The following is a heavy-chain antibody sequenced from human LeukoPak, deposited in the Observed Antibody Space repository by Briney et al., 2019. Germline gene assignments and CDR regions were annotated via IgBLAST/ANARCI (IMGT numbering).Heavy chain of an antibody. V-gene: IGHV3-7*03. CDR3: VKDSPPRYSGSPPAY. CDR1: GFTFSSYW. Sequence: GGSLRLSCAASGFTFSSYWMSWVRQAPGKGLEWVANINKDGGEKYYVDSVKGRFTISRDNAKNSLYLQMNSLRADDSAVYYCVKDSPPRYSGSPPAYWGQGTLVTVSS. CDR2: INKDGGEK. J-gene: IGHJ4*02. D-gene: IGHD1-26*01.